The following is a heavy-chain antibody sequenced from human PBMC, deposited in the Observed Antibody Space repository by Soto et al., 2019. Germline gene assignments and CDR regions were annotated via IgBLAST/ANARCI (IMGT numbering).Heavy chain of an antibody. V-gene: IGHV1-69*13. CDR1: GGTFSSYA. CDR2: IIPIFGTA. CDR3: AGELTMAVAGTAYCYGMEV. J-gene: IGHJ6*01. Sequence: SVKVSCKASGGTFSSYAISWVRQAPGQGLEWMGVIIPIFGTANYAQKFQGRVTITADESTSTAYMELSSLRSEDTAVYYCAGELTMAVAGTAYCYGMEVWGPGPTVTVSS. D-gene: IGHD6-19*01.